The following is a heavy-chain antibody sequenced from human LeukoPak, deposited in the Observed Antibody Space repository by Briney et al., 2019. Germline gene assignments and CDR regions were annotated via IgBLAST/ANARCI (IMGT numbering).Heavy chain of an antibody. D-gene: IGHD3-22*01. CDR2: ISSSSSTI. CDR3: RKHSDYFQSSGDYYAYFQH. V-gene: IGHV3-48*02. J-gene: IGHJ1*01. CDR1: GFTFSTYS. Sequence: GGSLRLSCAVSGFTFSTYSMNWVRQGPGKGLEWVTYISSSSSTIYYADSVKDRFTISRDNAKNSLYLQMNSLSDDEAAVYYCRKHSDYFQSSGDYYAYFQHWGESTLVTLSS.